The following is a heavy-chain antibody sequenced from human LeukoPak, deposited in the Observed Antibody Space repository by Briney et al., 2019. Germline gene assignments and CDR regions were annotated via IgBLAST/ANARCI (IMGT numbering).Heavy chain of an antibody. CDR2: INPNSGGT. CDR1: GYTFTGYY. D-gene: IGHD3-10*01. J-gene: IGHJ4*02. CDR3: ARDTVRGSHPGVIDY. V-gene: IGHV1-2*02. Sequence: ASVKVSCKASGYTFTGYYMHWVRQAPGQGLEWMGWINPNSGGTNYAQKFQGRVTMTRDTSISTAYMELSRLRSDDTAVYYCARDTVRGSHPGVIDYWGQGTLVTVSS.